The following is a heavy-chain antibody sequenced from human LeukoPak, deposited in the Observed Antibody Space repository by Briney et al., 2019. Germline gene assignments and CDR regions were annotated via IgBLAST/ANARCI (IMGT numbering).Heavy chain of an antibody. CDR1: GFTFSSYE. CDR2: ISSSGSTI. CDR3: AREGGEWELLRTFDY. J-gene: IGHJ4*02. D-gene: IGHD1-26*01. Sequence: GGSLRLSCAASGFTFSSYEMNWVRQAPGKGLEWVSYISSSGSTIYYADSVKGRFTISRDNAKNSLYLQMYSLRAEDTAVYYCAREGGEWELLRTFDYWGQGTLVTVSS. V-gene: IGHV3-48*03.